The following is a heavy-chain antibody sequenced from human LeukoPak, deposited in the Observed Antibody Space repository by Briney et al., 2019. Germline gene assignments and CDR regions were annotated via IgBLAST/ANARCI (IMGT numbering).Heavy chain of an antibody. CDR1: GGSLSSYY. V-gene: IGHV4-59*01. Sequence: SETLSLTCSVSGGSLSSYYWSWIRHPPGKGLEWIGYIHSSGSTNYNPSLKSRVSISVDTSKNQSSLKLSSVTAADTAVYYCAGGVDYYDSSGPWGQGTLVTVSS. CDR3: AGGVDYYDSSGP. D-gene: IGHD3-22*01. CDR2: IHSSGST. J-gene: IGHJ5*02.